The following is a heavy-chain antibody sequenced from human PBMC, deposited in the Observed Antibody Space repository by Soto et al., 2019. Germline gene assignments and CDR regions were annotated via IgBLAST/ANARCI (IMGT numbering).Heavy chain of an antibody. Sequence: QVQLVESGGGVVQPGRSLRLSCAASGFTFINYAMNWVRQAPGKGLEWVAVISYDGSNKYYADSVKGRFTISRDNSKNTMYLQMNSLSAEDTAVYYCAIDQVKETMTILWGQGTLVIVSS. D-gene: IGHD4-17*01. J-gene: IGHJ4*02. V-gene: IGHV3-30-3*01. CDR2: ISYDGSNK. CDR1: GFTFINYA. CDR3: AIDQVKETMTIL.